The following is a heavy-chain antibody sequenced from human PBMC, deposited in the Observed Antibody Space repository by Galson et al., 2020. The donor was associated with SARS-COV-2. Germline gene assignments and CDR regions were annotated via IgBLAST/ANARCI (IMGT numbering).Heavy chain of an antibody. D-gene: IGHD2-2*02. CDR3: TRQRQPLLYTIDY. V-gene: IGHV4-38-2*01. Sequence: SETLSITCAVSGFSISSGYYWGWIRQPPGKGLEWIVNFYYSQTSYHDPSLKSRVTISVDTSRNQFSLKLTSVTAADTAVYYCTRQRQPLLYTIDYWGQGALVTVSS. CDR1: GFSISSGYY. J-gene: IGHJ4*02. CDR2: FYYSQTS.